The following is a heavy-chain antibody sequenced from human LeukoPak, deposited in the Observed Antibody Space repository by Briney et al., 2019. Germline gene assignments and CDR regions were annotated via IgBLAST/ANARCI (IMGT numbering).Heavy chain of an antibody. D-gene: IGHD6-13*01. V-gene: IGHV6-1*01. Sequence: SQTLSLTCAISGDSFSSNSAAWNWIRQSPSRGLEWLGSTYYRSKWYTDYAVSVKSRITINPDTSKNQFSLQLNSVTPEDTAVYYCARVGIAAAGTEVFDPWGQGTLVTVSS. J-gene: IGHJ5*02. CDR2: TYYRSKWYT. CDR3: ARVGIAAAGTEVFDP. CDR1: GDSFSSNSAA.